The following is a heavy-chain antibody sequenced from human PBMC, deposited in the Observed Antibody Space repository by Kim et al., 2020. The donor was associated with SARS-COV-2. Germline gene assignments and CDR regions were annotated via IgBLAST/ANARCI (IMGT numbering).Heavy chain of an antibody. D-gene: IGHD6-19*01. Sequence: SGPTLVNPTQTLTLTCTFSGFSLSTSGMCVSWIRQPPGKALEWLARIDWDDDKYYSTSLKTRLTISKDTSKNQVVLTMTNMDPVDTATYYCARMRGPGSSGWSAPPGDYYYMDVWGKGTTVTVSS. V-gene: IGHV2-70*11. CDR3: ARMRGPGSSGWSAPPGDYYYMDV. CDR1: GFSLSTSGMC. J-gene: IGHJ6*03. CDR2: IDWDDDK.